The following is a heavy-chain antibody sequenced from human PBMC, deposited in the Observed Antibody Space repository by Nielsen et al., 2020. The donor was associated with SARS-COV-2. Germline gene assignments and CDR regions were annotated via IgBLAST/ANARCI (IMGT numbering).Heavy chain of an antibody. CDR3: ARDAPDLDIVLMVYAMGGSYYGMDV. CDR2: ISAYNGNT. D-gene: IGHD2-8*01. V-gene: IGHV1-18*01. Sequence: ASVKVSCKASGYTFTSYGISWVRQAPGKGLEWMGWISAYNGNTHYAQKLQGRVTMTTDTSTSTAYMELRSLRSDDTAVYYCARDAPDLDIVLMVYAMGGSYYGMDVWGQGTTVTVSS. J-gene: IGHJ6*02. CDR1: GYTFTSYG.